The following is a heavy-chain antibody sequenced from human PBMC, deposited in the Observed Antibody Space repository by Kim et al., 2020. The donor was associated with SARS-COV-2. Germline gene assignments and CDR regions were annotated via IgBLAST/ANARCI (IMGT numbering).Heavy chain of an antibody. Sequence: GESLKISCKGSGYSFTSYWIGWVRQMPGKGLEWMGITYPGDSETKYSPAFQGQVTVSADKSINTAFLQWSSLQASDTAMYYCARGARYYDYVGGNYRLFYFVYGGNGTLVAASS. CDR1: GYSFTSYW. J-gene: IGHJ4*01. D-gene: IGHD3-16*02. CDR2: TYPGDSET. V-gene: IGHV5-51*01. CDR3: ARGARYYDYVGGNYRLFYFVY.